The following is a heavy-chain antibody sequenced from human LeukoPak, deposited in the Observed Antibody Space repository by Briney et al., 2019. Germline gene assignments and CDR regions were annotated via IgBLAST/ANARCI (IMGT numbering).Heavy chain of an antibody. CDR2: TNNDGSST. CDR1: GFTFSNYW. CDR3: TRSVFPYYFDC. V-gene: IGHV3-74*01. D-gene: IGHD3-10*02. J-gene: IGHJ4*02. Sequence: GGSLRPSCVASGFTFSNYWIHWVRQAPGKGLVWVPRTNNDGSSTTYADFVKGRFTSSRDNAKNTLYLQMDSLRAEDTAVYYCTRSVFPYYFDCWGQGTLVTVSS.